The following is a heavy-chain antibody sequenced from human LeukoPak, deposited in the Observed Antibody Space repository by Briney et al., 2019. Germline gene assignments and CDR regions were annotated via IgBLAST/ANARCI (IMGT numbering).Heavy chain of an antibody. CDR2: INGCGNTT. V-gene: IGHV3-23*01. J-gene: IGHJ6*03. Sequence: GGSLRLSCAASGFAFSSFAMGWVRKSPGKGLEWLSTINGCGNTTFYADTVKGRFTISRDNSKNTLYLHMDSLRPDDTAIYYCTKELHVAVAVADYYYFYMDVWGRGTAVTVSS. D-gene: IGHD6-19*01. CDR1: GFAFSSFA. CDR3: TKELHVAVAVADYYYFYMDV.